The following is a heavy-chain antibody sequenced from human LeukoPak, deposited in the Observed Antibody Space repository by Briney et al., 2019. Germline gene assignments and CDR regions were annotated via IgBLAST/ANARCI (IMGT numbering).Heavy chain of an antibody. Sequence: SETLSLTCTVSGASINSYFWNWIRQLPGKGLEWIGYVYYNGATNYNPSLKSRLTISIDTSRSQFSLRLSSMTAADTAVYYCAREYGDGYFDSWGQGTLVTVSS. D-gene: IGHD4-17*01. CDR3: AREYGDGYFDS. J-gene: IGHJ4*02. V-gene: IGHV4-59*01. CDR2: VYYNGAT. CDR1: GASINSYF.